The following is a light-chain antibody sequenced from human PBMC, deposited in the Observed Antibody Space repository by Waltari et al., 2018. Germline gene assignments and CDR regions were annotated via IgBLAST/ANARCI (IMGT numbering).Light chain of an antibody. J-gene: IGKJ4*01. V-gene: IGKV4-1*01. CDR2: WAS. CDR3: QQYYTTPLT. CDR1: QSVLYSSNNRNY. Sequence: DIVLTQSPDSRAVALGERATTTRKSSQSVLYSSNNRNYLTWYQQKPGQPPKLLIYWASIRESGVPDRFSGSGSGTDFTLTISSLQAEDVAVYYCQQYYTTPLTFGGGTKVEIK.